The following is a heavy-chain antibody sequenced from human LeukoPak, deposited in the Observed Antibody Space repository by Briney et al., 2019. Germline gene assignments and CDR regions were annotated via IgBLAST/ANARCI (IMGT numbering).Heavy chain of an antibody. J-gene: IGHJ4*02. CDR1: GFIVGVNY. CDR2: ISSGGTT. CDR3: ARDATYTSSWSD. Sequence: VGSLRLSCAASGFIVGVNYMSWVRQAPGKGLEWVSLISSGGTTYYADSVKGRFTISRDNSKNTVYLQMDSLRAEDTAIYYCARDATYTSSWSDWGQGTLVTVSS. D-gene: IGHD6-13*01. V-gene: IGHV3-53*01.